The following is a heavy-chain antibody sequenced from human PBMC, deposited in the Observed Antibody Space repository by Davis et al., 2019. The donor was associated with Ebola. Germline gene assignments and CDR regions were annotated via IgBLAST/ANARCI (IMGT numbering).Heavy chain of an antibody. J-gene: IGHJ4*02. Sequence: GESLKISCAASGFTFSNYAMSWVRQAPGKGLEWVSSLSGSGVSTYYAESVKGRFTISRDNSKNTLYMQMKSLRPEDTAVYYCAKDLRFGELLTIDYWGQGTLVTVSS. CDR1: GFTFSNYA. D-gene: IGHD3-10*01. CDR3: AKDLRFGELLTIDY. CDR2: LSGSGVST. V-gene: IGHV3-23*01.